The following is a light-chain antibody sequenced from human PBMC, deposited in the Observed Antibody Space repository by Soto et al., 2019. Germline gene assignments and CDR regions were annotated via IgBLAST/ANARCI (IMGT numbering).Light chain of an antibody. V-gene: IGLV2-14*01. CDR3: SSKTSRSTLV. CDR1: SSDLGDCKY. J-gene: IGLJ3*02. Sequence: QSVLTQPASVSGSLGQSITISCTGTSSDLGDCKYVSWYQQHPAKAPKLMIYEVSNRPSGVSNRFSGSKSGNTASLTISGLQAEDEADYYCSSKTSRSTLVFGGGTKVTVL. CDR2: EVS.